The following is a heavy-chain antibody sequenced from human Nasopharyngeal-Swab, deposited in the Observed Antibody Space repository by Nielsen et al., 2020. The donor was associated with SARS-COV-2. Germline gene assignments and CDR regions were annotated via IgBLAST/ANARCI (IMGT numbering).Heavy chain of an antibody. CDR1: GGSISTYY. CDR3: ARDHSYYDSNGYYFDY. CDR2: IHSSGTT. V-gene: IGHV4-59*01. J-gene: IGHJ4*02. Sequence: SETLSLTCTVSGGSISTYYWSWIRQPPGKGLEWIGYIHSSGTTNYNPSLKCRVTISVDTSKNQFSLKLSSVTAADTAVYYCARDHSYYDSNGYYFDYWGLGTLVTVSS. D-gene: IGHD3-22*01.